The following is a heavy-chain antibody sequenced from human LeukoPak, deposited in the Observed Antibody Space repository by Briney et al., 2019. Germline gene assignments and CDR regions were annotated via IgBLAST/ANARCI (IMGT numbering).Heavy chain of an antibody. J-gene: IGHJ4*02. V-gene: IGHV3-48*03. D-gene: IGHD5-18*01. CDR3: ARVYGYSYGYCY. CDR2: ISSSGSTT. CDR1: GFSFSVYK. Sequence: GGSLRLSCASSGFSFSVYKMYCVRQAPGEGLEWVSYISSSGSTTYYADSVKGRFTISRDNAKNSLYLQMNSLRAEDTAVYYCARVYGYSYGYCYCGEGALVTVSS.